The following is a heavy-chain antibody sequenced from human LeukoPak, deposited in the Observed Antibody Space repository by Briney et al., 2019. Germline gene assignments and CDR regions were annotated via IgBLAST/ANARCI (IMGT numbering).Heavy chain of an antibody. CDR3: ARDYYDSSGYFDY. J-gene: IGHJ4*02. V-gene: IGHV3-30-3*01. Sequence: GGALRLSCAASGFTFSSYAMHWVRQAPGKGLEWVAVISYDGSNKYYADSVKGRFTISRDNSKNTLYLQMNSLRAEDTAVYYCARDYYDSSGYFDYWGQGTLVTVSS. CDR1: GFTFSSYA. CDR2: ISYDGSNK. D-gene: IGHD3-22*01.